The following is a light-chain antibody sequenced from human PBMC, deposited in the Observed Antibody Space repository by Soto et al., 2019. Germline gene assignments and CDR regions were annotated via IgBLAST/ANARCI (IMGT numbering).Light chain of an antibody. CDR3: CSYASSSTYV. V-gene: IGLV2-14*01. CDR2: DVS. J-gene: IGLJ1*01. CDR1: SSDVGGYNF. Sequence: QSALTQPASVSGSPGQSITISCTGTSSDVGGYNFVSWYQQYPGKAPKFIIYDVSNRPSGVSNRFSGSKSGNTASLTISGIRAEDEADYYCCSYASSSTYVFGTGTKLTVL.